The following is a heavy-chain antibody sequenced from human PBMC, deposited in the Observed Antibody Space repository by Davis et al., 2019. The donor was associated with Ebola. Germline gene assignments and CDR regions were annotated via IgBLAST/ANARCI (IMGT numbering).Heavy chain of an antibody. CDR1: GFIFDDYS. CDR3: ARDLGRVTVGN. J-gene: IGHJ4*02. V-gene: IGHV3-9*01. CDR2: ISWNSASI. D-gene: IGHD4-17*01. Sequence: SLKISCAASGFIFDDYSMHWVRQAPGKGLQWVAGISWNSASIDYADPVKGRFTISRDNAKASLYLQMNSLKTGDTAFYYCARDLGRVTVGNWGQGTLVTVSS.